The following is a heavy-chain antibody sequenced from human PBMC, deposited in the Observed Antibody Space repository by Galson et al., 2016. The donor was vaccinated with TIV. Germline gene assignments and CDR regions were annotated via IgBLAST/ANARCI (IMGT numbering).Heavy chain of an antibody. CDR2: IKPDGSEK. J-gene: IGHJ4*02. CDR1: GFTFSTSW. Sequence: SLRLSCAASGFTFSTSWMSWVRQAPGKGLEWVAGIKPDGSEKYYVDSVKGRFSISRDNAKNSLYLQMNSLRAEDTAVYYCARGDDPGATYSLDYWGQGTLVTVSS. CDR3: ARGDDPGATYSLDY. D-gene: IGHD2-15*01. V-gene: IGHV3-7*01.